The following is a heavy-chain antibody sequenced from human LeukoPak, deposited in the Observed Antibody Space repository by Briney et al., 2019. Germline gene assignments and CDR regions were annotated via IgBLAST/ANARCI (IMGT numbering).Heavy chain of an antibody. J-gene: IGHJ6*03. CDR2: IRSKGYGGTT. CDR3: SRAGSSSSWSRGRYQYYYMDV. Sequence: GGSLRLSCAASGFTFSRYSMNWVRQAPGKGLEWVGLIRSKGYGGTTEYAASVKGRFTIARGESKSLAYLQMNSLKTEDTAVYYCSRAGSSSSWSRGRYQYYYMDVWGKGTTVTVSS. CDR1: GFTFSRYS. D-gene: IGHD6-13*01. V-gene: IGHV3-49*04.